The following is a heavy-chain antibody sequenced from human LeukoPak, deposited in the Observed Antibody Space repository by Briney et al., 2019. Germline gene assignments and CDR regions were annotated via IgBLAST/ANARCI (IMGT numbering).Heavy chain of an antibody. V-gene: IGHV3-11*01. D-gene: IGHD2-15*01. CDR2: ISSSGSTI. J-gene: IGHJ5*02. CDR3: ARENNLYCSGGSCYHWFDP. CDR1: GFTFSDYY. Sequence: GGSLRLSCAASGFTFSDYYMSWIRQAPGKGLEWVSYISSSGSTIYYADSVKGRFTISRDNVKNSLYLQMNSLRAEDTAVYYCARENNLYCSGGSCYHWFDPWGQGTLVTVSS.